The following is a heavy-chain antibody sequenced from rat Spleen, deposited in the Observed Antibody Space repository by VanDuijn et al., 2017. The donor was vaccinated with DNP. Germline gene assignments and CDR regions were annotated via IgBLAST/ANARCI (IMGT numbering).Heavy chain of an antibody. CDR2: ISYDGSRT. Sequence: EVQLVESGGGLVQPGRSMKLSCVASGLTFSYSDLAWVRQAPTGGLEWVATISYDGSRTYYRDSVKGRFTISRDYAKPTLYLQMDSLRSEDTATYYCARGGLYYFDYWGQGVMVTVSS. D-gene: IGHD1-2*01. J-gene: IGHJ2*01. CDR1: GLTFSYSD. CDR3: ARGGLYYFDY. V-gene: IGHV5-7*01.